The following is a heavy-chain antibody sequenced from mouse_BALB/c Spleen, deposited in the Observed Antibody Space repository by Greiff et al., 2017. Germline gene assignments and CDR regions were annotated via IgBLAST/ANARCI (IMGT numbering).Heavy chain of an antibody. J-gene: IGHJ3*01. CDR3: VRQQIYYGYDVSAWFAY. D-gene: IGHD2-2*01. Sequence: EVKLMESGGGLVQPKGSLKLSCAASGFTFNTYAMNWVRQAPGKGLEWVARIRSKSNNYATYYADSVKDRFTISRDDSQSMLYLQMNNLKTEDTAMYYCVRQQIYYGYDVSAWFAYWGQGTLVTVSA. V-gene: IGHV10-1*02. CDR1: GFTFNTYA. CDR2: IRSKSNNYAT.